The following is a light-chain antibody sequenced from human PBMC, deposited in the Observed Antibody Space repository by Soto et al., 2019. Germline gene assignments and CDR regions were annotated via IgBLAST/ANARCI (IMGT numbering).Light chain of an antibody. CDR1: QSISSY. CDR3: QQTYRTPLT. J-gene: IGKJ4*01. CDR2: AAS. V-gene: IGKV1-39*01. Sequence: DIQMTQSPSSLSASVGDRVTITCRASQSISSYLNWYQQKPGKAPKLLIYAASSLHSGVPSRFSGSGSGTDFTLTISSLQPEDFATYSCQQTYRTPLTVGGGTKVDIK.